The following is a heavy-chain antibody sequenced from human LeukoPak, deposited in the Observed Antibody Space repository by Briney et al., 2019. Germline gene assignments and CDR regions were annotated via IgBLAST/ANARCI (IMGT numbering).Heavy chain of an antibody. CDR1: GGSIDTYY. J-gene: IGHJ6*03. CDR3: ARGRVSSSTWHSTYYYYFYMDV. V-gene: IGHV4-59*01. D-gene: IGHD4-11*01. Sequence: PSETLSLTCTVSGGSIDTYYWNWIRHPPGKGLEWIGYVFHTGSANYNPYPKSRVTISVDTSKNHFSLQLSSVTAADTAVYFCARGRVSSSTWHSTYYYYFYMDVWGKGTTVTVSS. CDR2: VFHTGSA.